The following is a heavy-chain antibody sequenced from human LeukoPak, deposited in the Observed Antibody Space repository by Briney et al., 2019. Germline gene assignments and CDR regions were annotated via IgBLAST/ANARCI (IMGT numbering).Heavy chain of an antibody. D-gene: IGHD3-3*01. CDR2: ITSDESAT. V-gene: IGHV3-74*01. CDR1: GFTFSSYW. Sequence: GGSLRLPCTVSGFTFSSYWMHWVRQCTGKGLAWVSHITSDESATDYADSVKGRFNISRDNAKNTLYMHMDRRRAEDTAVYYCARDSSPGFFHLWGRGTLVSVSS. CDR3: ARDSSPGFFHL. J-gene: IGHJ2*01.